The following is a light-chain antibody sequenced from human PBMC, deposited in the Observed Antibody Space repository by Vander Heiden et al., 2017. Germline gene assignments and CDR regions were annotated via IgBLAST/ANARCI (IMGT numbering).Light chain of an antibody. V-gene: IGKV4-1*01. CDR1: QGVLYGSNNKSY. Sequence: DLVMTQSPDSLAVSLGERATIHCKSSQGVLYGSNNKSYVAWYQQKPGQPPKLLIHWASTRESGVPDRFSGSGSGTDFTLSISSLQAEDVAVYSCQQYYSTHEFGQGTKVEIK. J-gene: IGKJ1*01. CDR2: WAS. CDR3: QQYYSTHE.